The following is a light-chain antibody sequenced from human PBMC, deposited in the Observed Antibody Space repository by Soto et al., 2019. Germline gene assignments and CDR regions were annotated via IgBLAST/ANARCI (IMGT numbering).Light chain of an antibody. V-gene: IGKV3-15*01. Sequence: ELVKTQSPATPSVSPGEGATISCRASPGIGDTLAWYPPKPCQTHRLLIYDTSTRATGVPARFSGRGSGTEFTLTINSLQSEDIAVYYCQQYNNWPTWTFGQGTKVDIK. CDR2: DTS. J-gene: IGKJ1*01. CDR1: PGIGDT. CDR3: QQYNNWPTWT.